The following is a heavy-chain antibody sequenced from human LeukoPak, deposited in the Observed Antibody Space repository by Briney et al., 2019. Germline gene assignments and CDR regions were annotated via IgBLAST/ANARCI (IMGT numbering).Heavy chain of an antibody. V-gene: IGHV1-69*05. Sequence: SVKVSCKASGGTFSSYAISWVRQAPGQGLEWMGGIIPIFGTANYAQKFQGRVTITTDESTSTAYMELSSLRSEDTAVYYCARARRYCSGGSCYSGFDPWGQGTLVTVS. CDR2: IIPIFGTA. CDR1: GGTFSSYA. CDR3: ARARRYCSGGSCYSGFDP. D-gene: IGHD2-15*01. J-gene: IGHJ5*02.